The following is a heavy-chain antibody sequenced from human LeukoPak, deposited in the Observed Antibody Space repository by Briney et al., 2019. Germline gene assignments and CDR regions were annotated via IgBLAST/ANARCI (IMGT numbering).Heavy chain of an antibody. Sequence: ASVKVSCKASGYTFTVHNLHWVRQAPGPGLEWMGWIHPNGGGTVYAQKFQGRVTMTRDTSISTVFMELSNLRSDDTAVYYCTREDYWGEGDLVTVSS. CDR1: GYTFTVHN. CDR3: TREDY. CDR2: IHPNGGGT. V-gene: IGHV1-2*02. J-gene: IGHJ4*02.